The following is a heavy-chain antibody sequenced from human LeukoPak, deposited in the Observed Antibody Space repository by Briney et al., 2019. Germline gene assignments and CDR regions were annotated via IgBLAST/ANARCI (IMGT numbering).Heavy chain of an antibody. CDR2: ISAYNGNT. V-gene: IGHV1-18*01. Sequence: ASVKVSCKASGYTFTSYGISWVRQAPGQGLEWMGWISAYNGNTNYAQKLQGRVTMTTDTSTSTAYMELRSLRSDDTVVYYCARDFEPIVVVPAAPVGFDPWGQGTLVTVSS. J-gene: IGHJ5*02. CDR3: ARDFEPIVVVPAAPVGFDP. D-gene: IGHD2-2*01. CDR1: GYTFTSYG.